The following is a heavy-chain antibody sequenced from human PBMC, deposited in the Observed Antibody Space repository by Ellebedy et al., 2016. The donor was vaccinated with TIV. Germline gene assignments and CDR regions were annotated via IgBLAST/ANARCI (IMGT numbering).Heavy chain of an antibody. V-gene: IGHV4-34*01. CDR3: ARSGRWLYYFDY. D-gene: IGHD5-12*01. J-gene: IGHJ4*02. CDR2: INHSGST. Sequence: SETLSLXXAVYGGSFSGYYWSWIRQPPGKGLEWIGEINHSGSTNYNPSLKSRVTISVDTSKNQFSLKLSSVTAADTAVYYCARSGRWLYYFDYWGQGTLVTVSS. CDR1: GGSFSGYY.